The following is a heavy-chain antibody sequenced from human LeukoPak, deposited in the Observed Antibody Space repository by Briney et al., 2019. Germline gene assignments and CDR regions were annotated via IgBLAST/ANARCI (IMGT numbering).Heavy chain of an antibody. CDR3: AREITSSWFDY. V-gene: IGHV1-2*04. Sequence: ASVTVSCKASGYTFTGLYMHWVRQAPGQGLEWMGWINPNSGATKYAQKFQGWVTMTRHTYISTAYMELSRLTSDHTAVYYCAREITSSWFDYWGQGTLVTVPS. CDR2: INPNSGAT. J-gene: IGHJ4*02. D-gene: IGHD6-13*01. CDR1: GYTFTGLY.